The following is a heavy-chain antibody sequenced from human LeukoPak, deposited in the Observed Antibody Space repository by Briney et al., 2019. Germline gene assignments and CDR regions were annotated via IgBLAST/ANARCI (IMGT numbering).Heavy chain of an antibody. Sequence: PRGSLRLSCAASGFTFSSYEMNWVRQAPGKGLEWVSYISSSGSTIYYADSVKGRFTISRDNAKNSLYLQMNSLRAEDTAVYYCAREPYDSSGYHSEYFDYWGQGTLVTVSS. CDR1: GFTFSSYE. V-gene: IGHV3-48*03. J-gene: IGHJ4*02. D-gene: IGHD3-22*01. CDR3: AREPYDSSGYHSEYFDY. CDR2: ISSSGSTI.